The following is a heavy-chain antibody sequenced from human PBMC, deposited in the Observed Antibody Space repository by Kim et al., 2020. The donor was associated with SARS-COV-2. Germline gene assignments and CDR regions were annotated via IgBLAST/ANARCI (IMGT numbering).Heavy chain of an antibody. Sequence: SETLSLTCTASDYSISSGYCWGWIRQPPGKGLEWIGSVCHSGHTYYNPSVESRVTISVDTSTNQFSLDLMSVTAADTAIYYCARDFSRRVAGQDWFDPWGQGTLVTVSS. V-gene: IGHV4-38-2*02. CDR1: DYSISSGYC. CDR3: ARDFSRRVAGQDWFDP. CDR2: VCHSGHT. D-gene: IGHD6-19*01. J-gene: IGHJ5*02.